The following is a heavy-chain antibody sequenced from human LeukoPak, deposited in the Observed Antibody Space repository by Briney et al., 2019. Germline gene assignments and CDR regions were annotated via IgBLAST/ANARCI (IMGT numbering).Heavy chain of an antibody. Sequence: ASVKVSCKASGYTFTGFYMHWVRQAPGQGLEWMGWINPNSGGTNYAQKFQGRVTMTRDTSISTAYMELSRLRSDDTAVYYCARRVTGTLYYYYYMDVWGKGTTVTVSS. J-gene: IGHJ6*03. V-gene: IGHV1-2*02. D-gene: IGHD1/OR15-1a*01. CDR3: ARRVTGTLYYYYYMDV. CDR1: GYTFTGFY. CDR2: INPNSGGT.